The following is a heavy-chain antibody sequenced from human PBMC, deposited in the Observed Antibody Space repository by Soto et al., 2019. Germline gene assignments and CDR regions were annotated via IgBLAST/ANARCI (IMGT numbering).Heavy chain of an antibody. CDR1: GGSLSTNP. Sequence: ASVKVSCKASGGSLSTNPISWVRQAPGQGLEWMGGTGSGTGPGNHAQKFQGRLTVTADKSTSTVYMELTNLSSEDTDVYYCATPHTGGFYRLFDSWGQGTLATVSS. D-gene: IGHD2-8*02. CDR2: TGSGTGPG. V-gene: IGHV1-69*06. J-gene: IGHJ4*02. CDR3: ATPHTGGFYRLFDS.